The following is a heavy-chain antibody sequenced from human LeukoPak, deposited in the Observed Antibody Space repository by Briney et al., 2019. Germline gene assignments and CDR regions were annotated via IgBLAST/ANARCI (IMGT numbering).Heavy chain of an antibody. V-gene: IGHV3-9*01. CDR1: GFTFDDYA. D-gene: IGHD5-12*01. J-gene: IGHJ6*02. Sequence: GGSLRLSCEASGFTFDDYAMYWVRQPPGKGLEWVAGISWSSGNIGYAESMKDRFTISRDNVKNSLYLQMNSLRAEDTALYFCARDAWRWVFYYGMDVWGQGTTVAVAS. CDR2: ISWSSGNI. CDR3: ARDAWRWVFYYGMDV.